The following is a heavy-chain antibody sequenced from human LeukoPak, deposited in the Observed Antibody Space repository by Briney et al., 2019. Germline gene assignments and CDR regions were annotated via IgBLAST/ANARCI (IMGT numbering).Heavy chain of an antibody. CDR3: ARDHRSSGSSGDFDY. CDR1: GFTFSSYA. D-gene: IGHD1-26*01. CDR2: ISYDGSNK. V-gene: IGHV3-30*04. Sequence: GGSLRLSCAASGFTFSSYAMHWVRQAPGKGLEWVAVISYDGSNKYYADSVKGRFTISRDNSKNALYLQMNSLRAEDTAVYYCARDHRSSGSSGDFDYWGQGTLVTVSS. J-gene: IGHJ4*02.